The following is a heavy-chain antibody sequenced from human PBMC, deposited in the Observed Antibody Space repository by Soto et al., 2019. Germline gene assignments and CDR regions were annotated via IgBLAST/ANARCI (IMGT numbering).Heavy chain of an antibody. CDR2: IGIGSSTK. D-gene: IGHD1-1*01. CDR1: GFTFRNYG. CDR3: ARVPGTTRYSDF. J-gene: IGHJ4*02. V-gene: IGHV3-48*04. Sequence: GGSRRFSCAASGFTFRNYGMNWVRQAPGKGLEWVSYIGIGSSTKYYADSVKDRFTISRDNAENSLYLQMNSLSAEDTAVYYCARVPGTTRYSDFWGQGTLVTVSS.